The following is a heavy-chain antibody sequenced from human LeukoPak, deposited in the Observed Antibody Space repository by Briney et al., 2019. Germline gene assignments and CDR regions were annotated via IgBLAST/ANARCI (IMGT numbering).Heavy chain of an antibody. CDR2: IYYSGST. Sequence: PAETLSLTCTVSGVTISSYCLNWIRQPPGKGLEWIGYIYYSGSTHYYPSPERRLTISFNTSENQLSLKLITVMTAENAVFYYARDPRRRYVEYWGQGTVVSVSS. J-gene: IGHJ4*02. V-gene: IGHV4-59*01. CDR3: ARDPRRRYVEY. CDR1: GVTISSYC.